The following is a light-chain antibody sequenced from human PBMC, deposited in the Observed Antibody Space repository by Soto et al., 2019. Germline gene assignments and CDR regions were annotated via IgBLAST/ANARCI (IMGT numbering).Light chain of an antibody. J-gene: IGKJ5*01. V-gene: IGKV3-15*01. Sequence: EVVMTQSPATLSLSAGESVTISCKASESVSSNLAWYQQRPGQAPRLVIYGASTRATGIPARFSGGGSGTDLTLTISSLQSEDFAVYYCQQYNSWPPITFGQGTRLEI. CDR2: GAS. CDR1: ESVSSN. CDR3: QQYNSWPPIT.